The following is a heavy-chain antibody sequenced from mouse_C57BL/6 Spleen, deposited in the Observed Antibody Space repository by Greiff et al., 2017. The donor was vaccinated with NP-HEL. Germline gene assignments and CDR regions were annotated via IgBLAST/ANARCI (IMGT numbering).Heavy chain of an antibody. CDR3: ARSSIIDRRTGSSYFDY. V-gene: IGHV1-55*01. D-gene: IGHD1-1*01. CDR2: IYPGSGST. J-gene: IGHJ2*01. Sequence: QVQLQQPGAELVKPGASVKMSCKASGYTFTSYWITWVKQRPGQGLEWIGDIYPGSGSTNYNEKFKSKATLTVDTSSSTAYMQLSSLTSEDSAVYYCARSSIIDRRTGSSYFDYWGQGTTLTVSS. CDR1: GYTFTSYW.